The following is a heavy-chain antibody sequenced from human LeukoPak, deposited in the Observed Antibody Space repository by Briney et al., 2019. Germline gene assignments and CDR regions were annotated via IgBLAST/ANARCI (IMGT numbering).Heavy chain of an antibody. CDR1: GYTFTSYG. CDR2: ISAYNGNT. Sequence: ASVKVSCKASGYTFTSYGISWVQQAPGQGLEWMGWISAYNGNTNYAQKLQGRVTMTTDTSTSTAYMELRSLRSDDTAVYYCARDVGSNYDFWSGYLDYWGQGTLVTVSS. J-gene: IGHJ4*02. V-gene: IGHV1-18*01. CDR3: ARDVGSNYDFWSGYLDY. D-gene: IGHD3-3*01.